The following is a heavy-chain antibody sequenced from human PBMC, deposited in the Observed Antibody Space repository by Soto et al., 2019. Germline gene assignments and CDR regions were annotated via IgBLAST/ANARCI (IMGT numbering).Heavy chain of an antibody. J-gene: IGHJ4*02. D-gene: IGHD6-13*01. V-gene: IGHV4-34*01. CDR2: INHSGST. CDR3: ARLHNRSKRGPRKQQLDC. CDR1: GGSFSGYY. Sequence: SETLSLTCAVYGGSFSGYYWSWIRQAPGKGLEWIGEINHSGSTNYNPSLKSRVTISVDTSKKQFSLKLSSVTAADTVVYYCARLHNRSKRGPRKQQLDCWGQGTLVTVSS.